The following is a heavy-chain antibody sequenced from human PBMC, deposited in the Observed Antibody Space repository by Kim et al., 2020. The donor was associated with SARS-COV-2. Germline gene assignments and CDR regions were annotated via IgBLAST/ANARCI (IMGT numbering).Heavy chain of an antibody. Sequence: GGSLRLSCAASGFTFDDYAMNWVRQAPGKGLEWVSLISWDAGSTFYADSVKGRFTISRDNRKNSLCLQMNFLRPEDTALYFCVRGPSVGTTGYFQHWGQGILVTVS. V-gene: IGHV3-43D*03. CDR1: GFTFDDYA. CDR2: ISWDAGST. D-gene: IGHD1-26*01. CDR3: VRGPSVGTTGYFQH. J-gene: IGHJ1*01.